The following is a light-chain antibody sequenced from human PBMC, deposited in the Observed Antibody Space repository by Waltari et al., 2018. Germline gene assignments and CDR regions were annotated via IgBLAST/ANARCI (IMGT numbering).Light chain of an antibody. J-gene: IGLJ3*02. CDR3: ATWDDSLNGRV. CDR1: SSNIGNNA. CDR2: RSS. Sequence: QSVLTQPPSASGTPGQRVTISCSGSSSNIGNNAVDWYQFLPGTAPKLLIYRSSRGRSASPDRVSGSRSGPSASLAISGLQSDDEADYYCATWDDSLNGRVFGGGTKLTVL. V-gene: IGLV1-44*01.